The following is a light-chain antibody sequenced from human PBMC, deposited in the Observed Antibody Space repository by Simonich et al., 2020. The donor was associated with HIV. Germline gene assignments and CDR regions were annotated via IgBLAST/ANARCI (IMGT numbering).Light chain of an antibody. J-gene: IGLJ3*02. CDR2: EDN. Sequence: NFMLTQPHSVSESPGKTVTISCTRSSGSIASNYVHWYQQRPGSAPTTVIYEDNQRPSGVPDRFSGSIDSSSNSASLTISGLKTEDEADYYCQSYNTSHHWVFGGGTKLTVV. V-gene: IGLV6-57*03. CDR1: SGSIASNY. CDR3: QSYNTSHHWV.